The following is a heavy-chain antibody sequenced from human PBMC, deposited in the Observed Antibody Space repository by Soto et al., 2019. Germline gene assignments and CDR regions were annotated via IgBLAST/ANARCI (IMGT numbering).Heavy chain of an antibody. V-gene: IGHV3-53*01. Sequence: CAAAGVTSVGNYMLCVSKDPGKGLEWVSVIYSGGSTYYADSVKGRFTISRDNSKNTLYLQMNSLRAEDTAVYYCARDLVAAAGTNYYYGMDVWGQGTTVTVSS. D-gene: IGHD6-13*01. CDR1: GVTSVGNY. J-gene: IGHJ6*02. CDR2: IYSGGST. CDR3: ARDLVAAAGTNYYYGMDV.